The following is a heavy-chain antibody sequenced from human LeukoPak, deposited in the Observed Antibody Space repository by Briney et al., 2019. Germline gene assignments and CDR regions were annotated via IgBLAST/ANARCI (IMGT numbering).Heavy chain of an antibody. CDR2: ISPSGDIK. CDR3: ARDDAWIRFGE. Sequence: GGSLRLSGAASGFTFTNHGMNWVRQAPGKGLEWVSGISPSGDIKDYADSVKGRFTISRDNSKNMLSLEVISLTADDTAVYYCARDDAWIRFGEWSQGTLVTVSS. D-gene: IGHD3-10*01. CDR1: GFTFTNHG. J-gene: IGHJ4*02. V-gene: IGHV3-23*01.